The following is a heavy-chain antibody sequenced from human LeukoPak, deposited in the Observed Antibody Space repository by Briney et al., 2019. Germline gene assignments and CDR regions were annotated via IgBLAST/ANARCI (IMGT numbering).Heavy chain of an antibody. D-gene: IGHD4-23*01. CDR2: ISGSGGTT. CDR1: GFTFSNYA. V-gene: IGHV3-23*01. Sequence: GGSLRLSCAASGFTFSNYAMSWVRQAPGKGLEWVSVISGSGGTTYSADSVKGRFTISRDNSKNTLYLQMNSLRAEDTAAYYCTRERGSSGGNTNGYFDYWGQGALVTVSS. CDR3: TRERGSSGGNTNGYFDY. J-gene: IGHJ4*02.